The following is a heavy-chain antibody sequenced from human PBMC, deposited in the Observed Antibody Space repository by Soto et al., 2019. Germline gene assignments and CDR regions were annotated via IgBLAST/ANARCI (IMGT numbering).Heavy chain of an antibody. V-gene: IGHV4-34*01. CDR1: GGSFSGYY. J-gene: IGHJ6*03. CDR2: INHSGST. CDR3: AGGLSKPGVVPAATPYYYYYYMDV. Sequence: SETLSLTCAVYGGSFSGYYWSWIRQPPGKGLEWIGEINHSGSTNYNPSLKSRVTISVETSKNQFSLKLSSVTAADTAVYYCAGGLSKPGVVPAATPYYYYYYMDVWGKGTTVTVSS. D-gene: IGHD2-2*01.